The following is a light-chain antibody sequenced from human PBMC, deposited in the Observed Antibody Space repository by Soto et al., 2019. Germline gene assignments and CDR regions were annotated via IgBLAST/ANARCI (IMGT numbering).Light chain of an antibody. V-gene: IGKV1-5*03. Sequence: DIPLTHSPSTLSASLRDRVTIXCQASQSISSWLAWYQQKPGKAPKLLIYKASTLKSGVPSRFSGSGSGTEFTLTISSLQPDDFATYYCQHYNSYSEAFGQGTKVDIK. CDR2: KAS. J-gene: IGKJ1*01. CDR3: QHYNSYSEA. CDR1: QSISSW.